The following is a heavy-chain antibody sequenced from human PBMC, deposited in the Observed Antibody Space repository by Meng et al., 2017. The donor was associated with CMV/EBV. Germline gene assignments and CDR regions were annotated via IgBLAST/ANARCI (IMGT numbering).Heavy chain of an antibody. D-gene: IGHD3-10*01. CDR1: GGSISSSSYY. Sequence: LHLQESGPGLVNPSETLALPFTVYGGSISSSSYYWGWIRQPPGKGLEWIGSIYYSGSTYYNPSLKSRVTISVDTSKNQFSLKLSSVTAADTAVYYCASLAGDYWGQGTLVTVSS. CDR2: IYYSGST. V-gene: IGHV4-39*07. J-gene: IGHJ4*02. CDR3: ASLAGDY.